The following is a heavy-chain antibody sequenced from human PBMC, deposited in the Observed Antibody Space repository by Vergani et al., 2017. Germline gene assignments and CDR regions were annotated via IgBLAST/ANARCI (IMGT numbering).Heavy chain of an antibody. CDR2: IFQSGSP. CDR3: ARGRYCSSTSCSPNTYRGYYYYMDV. J-gene: IGHJ6*03. Sequence: QLQLQESGSGLVKPSQTLSLNCAASGGSISSGAFSWGWIRQPPGRGLQWIGRIFQSGSPDYNASLKSRVNISLDKSKNHFSLSLSSVTAADTAVYYCARGRYCSSTSCSPNTYRGYYYYMDVWGKGTTVTVSS. CDR1: GGSISSGAFS. D-gene: IGHD2-2*01. V-gene: IGHV4-30-2*01.